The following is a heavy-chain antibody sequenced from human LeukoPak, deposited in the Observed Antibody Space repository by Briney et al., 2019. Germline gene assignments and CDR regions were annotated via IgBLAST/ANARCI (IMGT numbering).Heavy chain of an antibody. D-gene: IGHD3-10*01. J-gene: IGHJ4*02. CDR2: IYHSGST. Sequence: SETLSLTCTVSGGSISSSSYYWGWIRQPPGKGLEWIGSIYHSGSTYYNPSLKSRVTISVDTSKTHFSLKLSSVTAADTAVYYCARVLWFGAYNFDYWGQGTRVTVSS. V-gene: IGHV4-39*02. CDR1: GGSISSSSYY. CDR3: ARVLWFGAYNFDY.